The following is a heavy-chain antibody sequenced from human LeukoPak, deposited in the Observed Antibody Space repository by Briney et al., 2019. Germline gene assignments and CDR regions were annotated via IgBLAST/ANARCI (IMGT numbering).Heavy chain of an antibody. CDR1: GFTFSSYE. CDR2: ISSSGSTI. Sequence: GGSLGLSCAASGFTFSSYEMNWVRQAPGKGLEWVSYISSSGSTIYYADSVKGRFTISRDNAKNSLYLQMNSLRAEDTAVYYCARAGYCSGGSCYYMSFGMDVWGKGTTVTVSS. V-gene: IGHV3-48*03. J-gene: IGHJ6*04. CDR3: ARAGYCSGGSCYYMSFGMDV. D-gene: IGHD2-15*01.